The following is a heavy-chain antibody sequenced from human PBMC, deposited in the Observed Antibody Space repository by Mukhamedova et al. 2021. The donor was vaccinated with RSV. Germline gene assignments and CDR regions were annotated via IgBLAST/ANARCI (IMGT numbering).Heavy chain of an antibody. Sequence: TGKGLEWVSGVGTAGEVYYPGSVKGRFTISRENAKNSLYLQMNSLRAGDTAVYYCTRIQKDSAMGHGMDVWGQGTTVSVSS. CDR3: TRIQKDSAMGHGMDV. J-gene: IGHJ6*02. D-gene: IGHD5-18*01. V-gene: IGHV3-13*01. CDR2: VGTAGEV.